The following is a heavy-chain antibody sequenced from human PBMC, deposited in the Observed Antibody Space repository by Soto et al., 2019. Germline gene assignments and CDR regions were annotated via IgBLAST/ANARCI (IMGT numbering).Heavy chain of an antibody. V-gene: IGHV6-1*01. CDR3: ARAAKGGCSSTSCYSDNNWFDP. CDR2: TYYRSKWYN. CDR1: GDSVSSNSAA. J-gene: IGHJ5*02. D-gene: IGHD2-2*01. Sequence: SQTLSLTCAISGDSVSSNSAAWNWIRQSPSRGLEWLGRTYYRSKWYNDYAVPVKSRITINPDTSKNQFSLQLNSVTPEDTAVYYCARAAKGGCSSTSCYSDNNWFDPWGQGTLVTVSS.